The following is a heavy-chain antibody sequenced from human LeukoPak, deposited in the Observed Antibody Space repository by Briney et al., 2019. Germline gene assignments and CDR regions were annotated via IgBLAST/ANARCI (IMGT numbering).Heavy chain of an antibody. CDR3: ARLYQLPDWFDP. Sequence: PSETLSLTCSVSGGSISSSSYHWGWIRQPPGKGLEWIGSIYYSGSTNYNPSLKSRVTISVDTSKNQFSLKLSSVTAADTAVYYCARLYQLPDWFDPWGQGTLVTVSS. CDR1: GGSISSSSYH. J-gene: IGHJ5*02. V-gene: IGHV4-39*07. D-gene: IGHD2-2*01. CDR2: IYYSGST.